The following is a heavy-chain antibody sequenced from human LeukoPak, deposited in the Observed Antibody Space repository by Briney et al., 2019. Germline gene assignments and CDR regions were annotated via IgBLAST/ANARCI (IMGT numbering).Heavy chain of an antibody. CDR2: IYHSGST. CDR3: ARVVSMSINNHFDY. Sequence: SETMFFTCTASGYFISSGYYWGWLRQPPGKGLEWIGCIYHSGSTYYNPSLKSRVTISVDTSKNEFSLKLSSVTAAATADYYCARVVSMSINNHFDYWSQGTLVTVSS. J-gene: IGHJ4*02. V-gene: IGHV4-38-2*02. D-gene: IGHD2/OR15-2a*01. CDR1: GYFISSGYY.